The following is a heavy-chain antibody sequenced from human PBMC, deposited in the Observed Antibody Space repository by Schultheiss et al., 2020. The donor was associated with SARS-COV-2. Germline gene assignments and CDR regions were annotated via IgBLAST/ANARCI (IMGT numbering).Heavy chain of an antibody. Sequence: GGSLRLSCAASGFTFSSYGMHWVRQAPGKGLEWVAFIWYDGSNKYYADSVKGRFTISRDNSKNTLYLQMNSLRAEDTAVYYCASHSSSWFIDAFDIWGQGTMVTVSS. CDR2: IWYDGSNK. CDR1: GFTFSSYG. D-gene: IGHD6-13*01. CDR3: ASHSSSWFIDAFDI. J-gene: IGHJ3*02. V-gene: IGHV3-33*01.